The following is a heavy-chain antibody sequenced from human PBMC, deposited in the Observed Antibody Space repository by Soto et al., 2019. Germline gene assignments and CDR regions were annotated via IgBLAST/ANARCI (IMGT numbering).Heavy chain of an antibody. CDR1: GYSFIKYW. CDR3: ARYCSSSSCSQLYAMDV. V-gene: IGHV5-10-1*01. Sequence: PGESLQISCNGAGYSFIKYWIIWVRQVPGKGRQWMGRIDTSSSYSHYSPSFQGHVTTSVDKSISTAYLQWTSLKASDTAMYYCARYCSSSSCSQLYAMDVWGQGTTVTVSS. J-gene: IGHJ6*02. D-gene: IGHD2-15*01. CDR2: IDTSSSYS.